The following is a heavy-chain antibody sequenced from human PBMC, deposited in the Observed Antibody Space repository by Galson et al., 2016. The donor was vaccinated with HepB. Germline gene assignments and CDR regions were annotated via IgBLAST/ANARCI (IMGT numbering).Heavy chain of an antibody. CDR1: GFSFSASG. CDR3: TRREGFDFWTGYYDY. CDR2: IRSKVNSYST. D-gene: IGHD3/OR15-3a*01. V-gene: IGHV3-73*01. Sequence: SLRLSCAASGFSFSASGVHWVRQASGKGLEWVGRIRSKVNSYSTTYAVSVQGRFTISRDDSTNTMYLQMNSLKTEDTAVYFCTRREGFDFWTGYYDYWGQGTLVTVSS. J-gene: IGHJ4*02.